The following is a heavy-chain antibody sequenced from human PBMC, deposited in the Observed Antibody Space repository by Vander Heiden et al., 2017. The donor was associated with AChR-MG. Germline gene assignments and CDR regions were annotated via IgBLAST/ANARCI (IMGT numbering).Heavy chain of an antibody. J-gene: IGHJ4*02. CDR1: GFTFSDHY. CDR2: SRNKANSYTT. D-gene: IGHD1-1*01. V-gene: IGHV3-72*01. Sequence: EVQLVESGGVLVQPGGSLRLSCAASGFTFSDHYMDWVRQAPGKGLEWVGRSRNKANSYTTEYAASVKGRFTISRDESKNSLYLQMNSLKTEDTAVYYCARGYHSFDSWGQGTLVTVSS. CDR3: ARGYHSFDS.